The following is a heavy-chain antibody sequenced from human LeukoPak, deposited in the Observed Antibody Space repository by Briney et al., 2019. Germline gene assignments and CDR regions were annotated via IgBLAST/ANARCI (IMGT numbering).Heavy chain of an antibody. Sequence: PGGPLRLSCAASGFTFDDYGMSWVRQAPGKGLEWVSGINWNGGSAGYADSVKGRFTISRDNAKNSLYLQMNSLRAEDTALYYCARVHQGGGSCYSICAVGAFDIWGQGTMVTVSS. J-gene: IGHJ3*02. D-gene: IGHD2-15*01. CDR3: ARVHQGGGSCYSICAVGAFDI. CDR2: INWNGGSA. CDR1: GFTFDDYG. V-gene: IGHV3-20*04.